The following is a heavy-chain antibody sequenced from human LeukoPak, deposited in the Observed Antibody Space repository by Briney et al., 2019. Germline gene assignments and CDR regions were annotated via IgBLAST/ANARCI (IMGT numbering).Heavy chain of an antibody. D-gene: IGHD6-13*01. J-gene: IGHJ4*02. V-gene: IGHV4-61*02. CDR3: ARAGSSWYLFYYFDY. Sequence: PSETLSLTCTVSGGSISSGGYYWSWIRQPAGKGLEWIGRIYTSGSTYYNPSLKSRVTMSVDTSKNQFSLKLSSVTAADTAVYYCARAGSSWYLFYYFDYWGQGTLVTVSS. CDR2: IYTSGST. CDR1: GGSISSGGYY.